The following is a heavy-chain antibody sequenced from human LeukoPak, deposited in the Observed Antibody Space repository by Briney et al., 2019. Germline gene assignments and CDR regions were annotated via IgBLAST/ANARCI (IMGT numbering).Heavy chain of an antibody. J-gene: IGHJ4*02. CDR2: IYYSGST. CDR3: ARVPRPQSGPIAARPFDY. V-gene: IGHV4-39*07. CDR1: GGSISSSSYY. Sequence: SETLSFTCTVSGGSISSSSYYWGWIRQPPGKGLEWIGIIYYSGSTYYNPSLKSRVTISVDTSKNQFSLKLSSVTAADTAVYYCARVPRPQSGPIAARPFDYWGQGTLVTVSS. D-gene: IGHD6-6*01.